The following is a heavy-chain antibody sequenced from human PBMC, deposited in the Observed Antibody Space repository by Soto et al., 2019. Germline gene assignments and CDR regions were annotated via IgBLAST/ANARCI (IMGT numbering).Heavy chain of an antibody. CDR1: GFSLSTLGTC. CDR3: ARIPHYSDSYYMDY. J-gene: IGHJ4*02. Sequence: SGPTLVNPTQTLTLTCTFSGFSLSTLGTCVTWIRQPPGKALEWLALINWDNNEYYNPSLKTRLTISRDTSKNQVVLTMTNVDPVHTATYYCARIPHYSDSYYMDYWGQGTLVTVSS. V-gene: IGHV2-70*01. CDR2: INWDNNE. D-gene: IGHD2-21*01.